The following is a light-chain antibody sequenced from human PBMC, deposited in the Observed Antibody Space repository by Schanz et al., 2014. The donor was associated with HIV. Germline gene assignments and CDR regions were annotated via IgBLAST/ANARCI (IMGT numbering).Light chain of an antibody. CDR1: AFNIGQNY. CDR3: ATWDSTLSAVV. V-gene: IGLV1-51*01. Sequence: QSVLTQPPSMSAATGQRVTISCAGSAFNIGQNYVSWFQQFPGTAPKLLIYVNHQRPSDIPDRFSGSKTGTSATLAIVGLQTGDEADYYCATWDSTLSAVVFGGGTKLTVL. J-gene: IGLJ2*01. CDR2: VNH.